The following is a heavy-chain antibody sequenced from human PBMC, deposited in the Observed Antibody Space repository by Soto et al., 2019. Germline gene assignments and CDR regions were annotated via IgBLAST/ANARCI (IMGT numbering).Heavy chain of an antibody. CDR1: GGTFSTYT. V-gene: IGHV1-69*08. Sequence: QVQLVQSGAEVKKPGSSVKVSCKASGGTFSTYTITWVRQAPGQGLEWMGRIIPIIGIINYAQKFQGRVTISADXLXGPXYMELTGLRSDDTAVYYCAGDPDSHYNDSHASSYPRGQGTLVTVSS. J-gene: IGHJ5*02. CDR2: IIPIIGII. D-gene: IGHD4-4*01. CDR3: AGDPDSHYNDSHASSYP.